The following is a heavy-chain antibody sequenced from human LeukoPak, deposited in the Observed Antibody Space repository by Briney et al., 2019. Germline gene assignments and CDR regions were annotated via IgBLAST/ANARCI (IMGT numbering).Heavy chain of an antibody. J-gene: IGHJ4*02. V-gene: IGHV4-34*01. CDR1: GGSFSGYY. Sequence: SEALSLTCAVYGGSFSGYYWSWIRQPPGKGLEWIGEINHSGSTNYNPSLKSRVTISVDTSKNQFSLKLSSVTAADTAVYYCARGGRLYYDSSGTPVDYWGQGTLVTVSS. D-gene: IGHD3-22*01. CDR3: ARGGRLYYDSSGTPVDY. CDR2: INHSGST.